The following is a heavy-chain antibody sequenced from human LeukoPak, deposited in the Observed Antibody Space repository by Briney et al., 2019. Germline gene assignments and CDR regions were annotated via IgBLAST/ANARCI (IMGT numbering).Heavy chain of an antibody. V-gene: IGHV1-3*01. Sequence: ASVKVSCKASGYTFTRYTMHGVCQAPGQRLEWTGSINAGNGDTQYSQNFQGRITITRDTSASTVYMELSSLTSKDTAVYCCARGVTVVGFDYWGQGTLVTVSS. CDR3: ARGVTVVGFDY. J-gene: IGHJ4*02. CDR1: GYTFTRYT. CDR2: INAGNGDT. D-gene: IGHD4-23*01.